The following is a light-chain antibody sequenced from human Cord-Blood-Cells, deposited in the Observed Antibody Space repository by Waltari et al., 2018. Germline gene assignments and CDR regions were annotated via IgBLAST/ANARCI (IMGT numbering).Light chain of an antibody. CDR2: EGS. CDR3: CSYAGSWV. J-gene: IGLJ3*02. V-gene: IGLV2-23*01. CDR1: SRDVGRYNL. Sequence: QSALTQPASVSASPGPSITISCTGTSRDVGRYNLAPWYQQHPGKAPKLMIDEGSKRPSGVSNRFSGSKSGNTASLTISGLQAEDEADYYCCSYAGSWVFGGGTKLTVL.